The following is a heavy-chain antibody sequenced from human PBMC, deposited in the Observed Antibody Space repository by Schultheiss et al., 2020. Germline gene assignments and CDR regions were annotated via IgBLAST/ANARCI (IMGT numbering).Heavy chain of an antibody. D-gene: IGHD5-12*01. Sequence: GESLKISCAASGFTFSSYAMHWVRQAPGKGLEWVAVISYDGSSQYYADSVKGRFTISRENAKNSLYLQMDSLRAGDTAVYYCATSSHHKGGISGYAYGLDVWGQGTTVTVSS. CDR3: ATSSHHKGGISGYAYGLDV. J-gene: IGHJ6*02. CDR1: GFTFSSYA. V-gene: IGHV3-30*07. CDR2: ISYDGSSQ.